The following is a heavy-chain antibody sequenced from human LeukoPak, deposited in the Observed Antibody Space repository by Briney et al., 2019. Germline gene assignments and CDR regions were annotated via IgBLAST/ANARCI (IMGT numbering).Heavy chain of an antibody. CDR2: INHSGST. V-gene: IGHV4-34*01. CDR3: ARGLYSYGYHYYYYTDV. CDR1: GGSFRGYY. D-gene: IGHD5-18*01. J-gene: IGHJ6*03. Sequence: PSETLSLTCAVYGGSFRGYYWSWIRQPPGKGLEWIGEINHSGSTNYNPSLKSRVTISVDTSKNQFSLKLSSVTAADTAVYYSARGLYSYGYHYYYYTDVWGKGTTVTVSS.